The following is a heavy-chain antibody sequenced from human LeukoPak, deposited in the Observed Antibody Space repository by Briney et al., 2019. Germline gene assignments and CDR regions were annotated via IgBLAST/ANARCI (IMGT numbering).Heavy chain of an antibody. Sequence: GGSLRLSCAASGFAFSSYAMSWVRQAPGKGLEWVSAISGSGGSTYYADSVKGRFTISRDNSKNTLYLQMNSLRAEDTAVYYCAKDSSSWSYWYFDLWGRGTLVTVSS. J-gene: IGHJ2*01. V-gene: IGHV3-23*01. CDR1: GFAFSSYA. CDR3: AKDSSSWSYWYFDL. CDR2: ISGSGGST. D-gene: IGHD6-13*01.